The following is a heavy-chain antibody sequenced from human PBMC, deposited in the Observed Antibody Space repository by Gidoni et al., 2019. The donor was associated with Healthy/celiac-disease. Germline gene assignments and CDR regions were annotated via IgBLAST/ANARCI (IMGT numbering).Heavy chain of an antibody. CDR3: ATEAYCSGGSCYYYGMDV. Sequence: QVQLVQSWAEVQKPGASVKVSCKVSGSTLTELSLHWVRQAPGKGLEWMGGFDPEDGETIYAQKFQGRVTMTEDTSTDTAYMELSSLRSEDTAVYYCATEAYCSGGSCYYYGMDVWGQGTTVTVSS. D-gene: IGHD2-15*01. CDR2: FDPEDGET. V-gene: IGHV1-24*01. CDR1: GSTLTELS. J-gene: IGHJ6*02.